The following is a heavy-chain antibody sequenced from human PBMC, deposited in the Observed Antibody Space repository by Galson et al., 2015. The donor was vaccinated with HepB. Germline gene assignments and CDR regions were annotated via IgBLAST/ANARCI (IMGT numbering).Heavy chain of an antibody. J-gene: IGHJ4*02. CDR1: GYRFTTYW. D-gene: IGHD6-19*01. CDR2: IYPGDSDT. Sequence: QSGAEVKKPGDSLKISCKGSGYRFTTYWIGWVRQMPGKGLERMGIIYPGDSDTRYSPSFQGQVTMSADKSISTAYLQWSSLKASDTAMYYCARPVYSSGWYLGYWGQGTLVTVSS. V-gene: IGHV5-51*01. CDR3: ARPVYSSGWYLGY.